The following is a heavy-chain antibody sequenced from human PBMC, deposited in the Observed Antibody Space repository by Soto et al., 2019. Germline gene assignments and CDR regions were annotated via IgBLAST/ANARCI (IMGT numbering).Heavy chain of an antibody. CDR2: IWFDGSNK. Sequence: GGSLRLSCAASGFTFSSYGIHWVRQAPGKGLEWVAVIWFDGSNKFYADSVKGRFTISRDNSKNTVSLQMNSLRDEDSAAYYCATTGPYWGQGTLVTVS. V-gene: IGHV3-33*01. CDR1: GFTFSSYG. J-gene: IGHJ4*02. CDR3: ATTGPY.